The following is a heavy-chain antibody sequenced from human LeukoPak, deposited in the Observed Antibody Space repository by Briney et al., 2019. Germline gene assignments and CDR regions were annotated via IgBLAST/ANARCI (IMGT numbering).Heavy chain of an antibody. CDR1: GFTFSSYA. Sequence: GGSLRLSCAASGFTFSSYAMNWVRQAPGKGLEWVSYISSSGSTIYYADSVKGRFTISRDNAKNSLYLQMNSLRAEDTAVYYCARDLDYDYVWGSYRSPYYFDYWGQGTLVTVSS. D-gene: IGHD3-16*02. CDR2: ISSSGSTI. J-gene: IGHJ4*02. V-gene: IGHV3-48*04. CDR3: ARDLDYDYVWGSYRSPYYFDY.